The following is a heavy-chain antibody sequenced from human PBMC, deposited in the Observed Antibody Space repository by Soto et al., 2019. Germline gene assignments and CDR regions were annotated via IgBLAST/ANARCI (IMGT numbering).Heavy chain of an antibody. CDR1: GFVFRTYW. Sequence: PGGSLRLSCAASGFVFRTYWMSWVRQAPGKGLEWVANIKEDGSEANYVDSVKGRFAVSRDKGTNSLYLQLNSLTPEDTAVYYCARSRRQWFGGTLSYYFDFWGQGTLVTVSS. D-gene: IGHD3-10*01. CDR3: ARSRRQWFGGTLSYYFDF. V-gene: IGHV3-7*01. CDR2: IKEDGSEA. J-gene: IGHJ4*02.